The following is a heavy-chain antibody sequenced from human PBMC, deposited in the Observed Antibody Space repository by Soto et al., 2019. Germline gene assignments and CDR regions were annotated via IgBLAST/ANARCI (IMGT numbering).Heavy chain of an antibody. Sequence: PSETLSLTCAVYGGSFSGYYWSWIRQPPGKGLEWIGEINHSGSTNYNPSLKSRVTISVDTSKNQFSLKLSSVTAAASAVYYCASTAVAGTIYYYHYMDVWDKGTTVTVSS. J-gene: IGHJ6*03. D-gene: IGHD6-19*01. CDR1: GGSFSGYY. V-gene: IGHV4-34*01. CDR2: INHSGST. CDR3: ASTAVAGTIYYYHYMDV.